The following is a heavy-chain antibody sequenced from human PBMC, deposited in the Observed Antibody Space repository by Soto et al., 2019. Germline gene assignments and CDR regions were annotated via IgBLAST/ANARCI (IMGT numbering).Heavy chain of an antibody. Sequence: ASVKVSCKASGYTFTSYAMHWVRQAPGQRLEWMGWINAGNGNTKYSQKFQGRVTITRDTSASTAYMELSSLSSEDTAVYYCARAKAAAAGTISHRFDPWGQGTLVTVPS. J-gene: IGHJ5*02. D-gene: IGHD6-13*01. V-gene: IGHV1-3*01. CDR3: ARAKAAAAGTISHRFDP. CDR2: INAGNGNT. CDR1: GYTFTSYA.